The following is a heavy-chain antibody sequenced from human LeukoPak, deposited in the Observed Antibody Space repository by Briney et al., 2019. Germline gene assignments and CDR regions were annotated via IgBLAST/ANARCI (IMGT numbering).Heavy chain of an antibody. CDR1: GYTFTSYY. CDR2: INPSSDST. V-gene: IGHV1-46*01. CDR3: ARDSPEYYYDSSVGY. J-gene: IGHJ4*02. D-gene: IGHD3-22*01. Sequence: ASVKVSCKASGYTFTSYYMHWVRQAPGQGLEWIGVINPSSDSTSYAQKFQGRVTMTKDTSTSTVYMELSSLRSEDTAVYYCARDSPEYYYDSSVGYWGQGTLVTVSS.